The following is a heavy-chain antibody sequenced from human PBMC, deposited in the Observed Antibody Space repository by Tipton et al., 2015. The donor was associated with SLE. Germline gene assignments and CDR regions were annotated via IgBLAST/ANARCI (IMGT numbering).Heavy chain of an antibody. J-gene: IGHJ6*03. CDR2: INHGGST. Sequence: GLVKPSETLSLTCTVSGASISGYYWNWIRQPPGKGLEWIGEINHGGSTNYNPSLKSRVAIAVDTSKNQFSLHLSSVTAADTAVYYCARGRSVRGVVIRLNYLYYYMDVWGKGTTVTVSS. V-gene: IGHV4-34*01. D-gene: IGHD3-10*01. CDR3: ARGRSVRGVVIRLNYLYYYMDV. CDR1: GASISGYY.